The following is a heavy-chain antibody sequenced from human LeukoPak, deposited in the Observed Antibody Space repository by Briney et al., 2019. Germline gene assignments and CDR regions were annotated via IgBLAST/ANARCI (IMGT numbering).Heavy chain of an antibody. CDR2: ISGAGGST. J-gene: IGHJ4*02. CDR1: GFTFSRHA. Sequence: GGSLRLSCAASGFTFSRHAMTWVRQAPGKGLEWVSAISGAGGSTYYSDSVKGRFTISRDNSKNTLFLQMNGLRAEDTALYYCAKSYDTSGYLYFDFWAQGTLVTVSS. V-gene: IGHV3-23*01. CDR3: AKSYDTSGYLYFDF. D-gene: IGHD3-22*01.